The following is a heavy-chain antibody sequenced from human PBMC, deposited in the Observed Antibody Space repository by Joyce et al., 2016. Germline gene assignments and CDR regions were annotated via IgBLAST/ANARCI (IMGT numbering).Heavy chain of an antibody. J-gene: IGHJ3*02. Sequence: QVQLQQSGPGLVKPSQILSLTCAISGDFVSSNGAAWNWIRQSPSRGLEGMGRTFYRSKWYNDYSVSVRSRISINPDTSKNLFPLHLNSVTPEDTAVYYCARDAGFGLDALDIWGQGTMVTVSS. CDR3: ARDAGFGLDALDI. CDR1: GDFVSSNGAA. V-gene: IGHV6-1*01. D-gene: IGHD3/OR15-3a*01. CDR2: TFYRSKWYN.